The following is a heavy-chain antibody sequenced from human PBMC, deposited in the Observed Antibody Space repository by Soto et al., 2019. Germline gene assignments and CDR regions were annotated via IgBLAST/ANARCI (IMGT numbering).Heavy chain of an antibody. CDR2: ISPYTGNT. J-gene: IGHJ6*02. V-gene: IGHV1-18*01. CDR3: VMAENSSTPPPQDA. CDR1: GYIFVNYG. Sequence: QVQLVQSGDEVKKPGASVKVSCKASGYIFVNYGIAWVRQAPGQGLEWMGWISPYTGNTHSATKVQGRLTMTTDTSISTANMDLRTLTPTDPAVYSCVMAENSSTPPPQDARAQGTTVPVPS. D-gene: IGHD2-21*01.